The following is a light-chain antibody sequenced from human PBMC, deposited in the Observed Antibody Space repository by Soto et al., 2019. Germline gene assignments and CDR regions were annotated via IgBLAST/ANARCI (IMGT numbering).Light chain of an antibody. CDR2: DAS. CDR3: QQRSNWPIT. J-gene: IGKJ5*01. V-gene: IGKV3-11*01. CDR1: QSVSSY. Sequence: EIVLTQSPGTLSFSPGERATLSCRASQSVSSYLAWYQQKPGQAPRLLIYDASNRATGIPARFSGSGSGTDFTLTISSLEPEDFAVYYCQQRSNWPITFGQGTRLEI.